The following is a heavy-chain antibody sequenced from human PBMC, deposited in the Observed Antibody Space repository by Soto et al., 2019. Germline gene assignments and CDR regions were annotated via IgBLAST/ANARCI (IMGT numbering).Heavy chain of an antibody. D-gene: IGHD6-13*01. CDR3: ARDMGDSRSSWYVQDGYYYGMDV. CDR1: GFTFSSYA. V-gene: IGHV3-30-3*01. J-gene: IGHJ6*02. CDR2: ISYDGSNK. Sequence: ETGGGVVQPRRSLRLSCAASGFTFSSYAMHWVRQAPGKGLEWVAVISYDGSNKYYADSVKGRFTISRDNSKNTLYLQMNSLRAEDTAVYYSARDMGDSRSSWYVQDGYYYGMDVWGQGTTVTVSS.